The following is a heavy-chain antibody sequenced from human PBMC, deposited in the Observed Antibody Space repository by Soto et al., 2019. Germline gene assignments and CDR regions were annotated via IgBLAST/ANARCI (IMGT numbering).Heavy chain of an antibody. D-gene: IGHD5-12*01. J-gene: IGHJ4*02. V-gene: IGHV4-30-4*08. CDR3: AREESGPFDY. Sequence: QVQLQESGPGLVKPSQTLSLTCTVSGDSLSRADYCWSWIRQAPGKGLEWIGYICYSGSTYHNPSLKSRTSMSVDTSKKQFSLTLTSVTAADTAVYYCAREESGPFDYWGQGRLVTVSS. CDR1: GDSLSRADYC. CDR2: ICYSGST.